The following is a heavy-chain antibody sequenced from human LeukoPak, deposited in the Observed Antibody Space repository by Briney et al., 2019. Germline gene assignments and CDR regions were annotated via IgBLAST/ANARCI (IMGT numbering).Heavy chain of an antibody. V-gene: IGHV3-30*04. CDR1: GFTFSSYA. D-gene: IGHD3-22*01. Sequence: GGSLRLSCAASGFTFSSYAMHWVRQAPGKGLEWVAVISYDGSNKYYADSVKGRFTISRDNSKNTLYLQMNSLRAEDTAVYYCARDHTHYYDSSGYYFPDYWGQGTLVTVSS. CDR2: ISYDGSNK. J-gene: IGHJ4*02. CDR3: ARDHTHYYDSSGYYFPDY.